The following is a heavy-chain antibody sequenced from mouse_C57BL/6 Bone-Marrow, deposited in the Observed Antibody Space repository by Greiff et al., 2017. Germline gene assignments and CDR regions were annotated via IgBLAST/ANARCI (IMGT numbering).Heavy chain of an antibody. CDR3: ARSYDYDDYTMDY. CDR2: MHPNGGSP. Sequence: VQLQQPGAELVKPGASVKLSCKASGYTFTNYWMHWVKQRPGQGLEWIGMMHPNGGSPDYNEKFKSEATLSVDKSSRTAYMELSSLTSEDSAVYYCARSYDYDDYTMDYWGQGTSDTVSS. J-gene: IGHJ4*01. V-gene: IGHV1-64*01. D-gene: IGHD2-4*01. CDR1: GYTFTNYW.